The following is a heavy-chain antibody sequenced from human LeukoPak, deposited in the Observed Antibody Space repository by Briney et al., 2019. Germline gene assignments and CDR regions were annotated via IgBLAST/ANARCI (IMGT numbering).Heavy chain of an antibody. CDR1: GYTFTSYG. CDR3: ARDHSSGWYPNIDY. V-gene: IGHV1-18*01. D-gene: IGHD6-19*01. CDR2: ISAYNGNT. J-gene: IGHJ4*02. Sequence: ASVKVSRKAPGYTFTSYGISWVRQAPGQGLEWMGWISAYNGNTNYAQKLQGRVTMTTDTSTSTAYMELRSLRSDDTAVYYCARDHSSGWYPNIDYWGQGTLVTVSS.